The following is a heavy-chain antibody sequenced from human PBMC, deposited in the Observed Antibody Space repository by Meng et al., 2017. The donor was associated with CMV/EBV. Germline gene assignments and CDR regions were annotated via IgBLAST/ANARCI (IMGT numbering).Heavy chain of an antibody. Sequence: LSLTGAVYGGSFSGYYWSWIRQPPGKGLEWIGEINHSGSTNYNPSLKSRVTISVDTSKNQFSLKLSSVTAADTAVYYCARGRQRKFDPWGQGTLVTVSS. CDR1: GGSFSGYY. V-gene: IGHV4-34*01. CDR2: INHSGST. D-gene: IGHD2-2*01. CDR3: ARGRQRKFDP. J-gene: IGHJ5*02.